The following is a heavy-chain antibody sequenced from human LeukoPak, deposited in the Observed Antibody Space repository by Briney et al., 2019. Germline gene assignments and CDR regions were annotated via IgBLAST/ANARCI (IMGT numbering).Heavy chain of an antibody. D-gene: IGHD2-2*01. J-gene: IGHJ4*02. Sequence: GGSLRLSCAASGFTFSSYWMHWVRQAPGKGLVWVSRIYSDGNTTNYADSVKGRFTISRDNAKNTLYLQMNSLRAEDTAVYYCARDQGSTSRGIDYWGRGTLVTVSS. CDR2: IYSDGNTT. V-gene: IGHV3-74*01. CDR1: GFTFSSYW. CDR3: ARDQGSTSRGIDY.